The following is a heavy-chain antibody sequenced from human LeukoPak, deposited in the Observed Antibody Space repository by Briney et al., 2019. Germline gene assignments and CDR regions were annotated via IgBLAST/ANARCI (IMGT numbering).Heavy chain of an antibody. J-gene: IGHJ3*02. D-gene: IGHD6-13*01. CDR3: AKPALSYSSSWHAFDI. CDR1: GFTFSSYG. CDR2: LRYDGSNK. Sequence: GGSLRLSCAASGFTFSSYGMHWVRQAPGKGLEWVAFLRYDGSNKYYADSVKGRFTISRDTSKNTLFLQMNSLRAEDTAIYYCAKPALSYSSSWHAFDIWGQGTMVTVSS. V-gene: IGHV3-30*02.